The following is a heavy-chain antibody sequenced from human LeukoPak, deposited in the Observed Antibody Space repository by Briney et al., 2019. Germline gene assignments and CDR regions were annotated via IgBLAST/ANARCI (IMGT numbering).Heavy chain of an antibody. CDR2: IYPGDSET. CDR1: GYTFIRFW. D-gene: IGHD5-12*01. Sequence: GESLKISCKGSGYTFIRFWIGWVRQMPGKGLEWMGIIYPGDSETRYSPSSQGQVTISVDNSISTDYLQWSSLKASDAAVYYCAAGGIYSTNFDYWGQGTLVTVSS. J-gene: IGHJ4*02. CDR3: AAGGIYSTNFDY. V-gene: IGHV5-51*01.